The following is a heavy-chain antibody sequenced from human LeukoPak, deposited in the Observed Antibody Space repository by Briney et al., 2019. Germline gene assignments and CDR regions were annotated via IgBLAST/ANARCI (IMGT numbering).Heavy chain of an antibody. Sequence: GGPLRLSCVASGFTFSSNGMHWVRQAPGKGLEWVTFIQYDGSKKYYADSVKGRFTISRDNSKNTLYLEMNSLRAEDTAVYYCAKDIGSYYDYWGQGILVTVSS. CDR1: GFTFSSNG. CDR3: AKDIGSYYDY. V-gene: IGHV3-30*02. J-gene: IGHJ4*02. D-gene: IGHD3-10*01. CDR2: IQYDGSKK.